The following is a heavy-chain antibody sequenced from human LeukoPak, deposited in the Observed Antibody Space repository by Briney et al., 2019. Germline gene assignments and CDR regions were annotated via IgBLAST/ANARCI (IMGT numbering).Heavy chain of an antibody. J-gene: IGHJ4*02. V-gene: IGHV4-34*01. CDR2: IYYSGST. Sequence: SETLSLTCAVYGGSFSGYYWSWIRQPPGKGLEWIGYIYYSGSTYYNPSLKSRVTISVDTSKNQFSLKLSSVAAADTAVYYCARWNIVVVPAAILPFDYWGQGTLVTVSS. CDR1: GGSFSGYY. D-gene: IGHD2-2*02. CDR3: ARWNIVVVPAAILPFDY.